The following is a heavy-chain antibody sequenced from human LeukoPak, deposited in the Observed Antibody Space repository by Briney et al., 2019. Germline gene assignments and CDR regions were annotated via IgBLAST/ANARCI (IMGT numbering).Heavy chain of an antibody. J-gene: IGHJ5*02. CDR2: IYSGGST. Sequence: GGSLRLSCEASGFTVSSNDMSWVRQAPGKGLEWVSVIYSGGSTDYADSVKGRFTISRDNSKNTLYLQMNSLRAEDRALYYCARGPRGFDPWGQGTLVTVSS. CDR3: ARGPRGFDP. V-gene: IGHV3-53*01. CDR1: GFTVSSND.